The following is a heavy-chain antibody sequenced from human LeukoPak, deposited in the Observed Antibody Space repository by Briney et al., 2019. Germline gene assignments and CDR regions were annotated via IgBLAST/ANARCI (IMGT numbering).Heavy chain of an antibody. D-gene: IGHD3-3*01. CDR1: GYTFTSCY. CDR2: MNPNSGGT. J-gene: IGHJ5*02. Sequence: ASVKVSFKASGYTFTSCYMEWVRQAPGQGLEWMGWMNPNSGGTHYAQQFQGRVTITRDTSITTAYMELSRLRSEDTAVYYCARGKFGAPLRWLDPWGQGTLVTVSS. CDR3: ARGKFGAPLRWLDP. V-gene: IGHV1-2*02.